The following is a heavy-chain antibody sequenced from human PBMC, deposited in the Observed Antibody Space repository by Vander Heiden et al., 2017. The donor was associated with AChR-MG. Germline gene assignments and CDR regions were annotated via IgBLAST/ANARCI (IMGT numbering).Heavy chain of an antibody. Sequence: EVQLVESGGGLVQPGRSLRLSCAASAFTFDDYAMHWVRQAPGKGLEWVSGISWNSGSIGYADSVKGRFTISRDNAKNSLYLQMNSLRAEDTALYYCAKGDRVVVAAPDYWGQGTLVTVSS. V-gene: IGHV3-9*01. D-gene: IGHD2-15*01. CDR2: ISWNSGSI. J-gene: IGHJ4*02. CDR3: AKGDRVVVAAPDY. CDR1: AFTFDDYA.